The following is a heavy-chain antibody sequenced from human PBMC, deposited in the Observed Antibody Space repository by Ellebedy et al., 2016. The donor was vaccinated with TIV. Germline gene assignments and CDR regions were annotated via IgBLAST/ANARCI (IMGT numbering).Heavy chain of an antibody. CDR3: ARPDHYYDSSGHGLDP. Sequence: AASVKVSCKASGGTFSSYAISWVRQAPGQGLEWMGWISAYNGNTNYAQKLQGRVTMTTDTSTSTAYMELRSLRSDDTAVYYCARPDHYYDSSGHGLDPWGQGTLVTVSS. J-gene: IGHJ5*02. D-gene: IGHD3-22*01. V-gene: IGHV1-18*01. CDR1: GGTFSSYA. CDR2: ISAYNGNT.